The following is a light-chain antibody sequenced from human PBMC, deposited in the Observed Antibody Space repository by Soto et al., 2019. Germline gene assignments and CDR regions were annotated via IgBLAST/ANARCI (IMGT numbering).Light chain of an antibody. CDR1: QSLLYSNGYNY. CDR3: MQALEIPET. V-gene: IGKV2-28*01. Sequence: DIVMIQSPLSLSVTPGEPASISCRSSQSLLYSNGYNYLDWYLQKPGQSPQLLIYLGSNRASGVPDRFSGSGSGTDFTLKISRVEAEDVGIYYCMQALEIPETVGQGTKVDIK. J-gene: IGKJ1*01. CDR2: LGS.